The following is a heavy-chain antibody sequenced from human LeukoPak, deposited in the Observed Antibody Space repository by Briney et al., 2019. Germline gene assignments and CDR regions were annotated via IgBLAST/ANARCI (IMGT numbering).Heavy chain of an antibody. CDR2: TVSRGTT. CDR3: AKCSTSAYTTGWCNWIDP. D-gene: IGHD6-19*01. V-gene: IGHV3-23*01. Sequence: GGSLRLSCVASGFTFTSDAMNWVRQAPGKGLEWVSSTVSRGTTQYADSVKGRFTVSRDTSKNTLYLQMNSLRADDTAVHYCAKCSTSAYTTGWCNWIDPWGQGTLVTVSS. CDR1: GFTFTSDA. J-gene: IGHJ5*02.